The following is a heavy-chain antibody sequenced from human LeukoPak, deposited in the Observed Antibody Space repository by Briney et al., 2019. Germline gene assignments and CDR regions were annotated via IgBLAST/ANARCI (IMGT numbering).Heavy chain of an antibody. V-gene: IGHV3-23*01. D-gene: IGHD1-7*01. CDR3: AKDERNWNYNLASQTYD. Sequence: GGSLRLACAASGFRFSSYAMSWVRQAPGKGLEWVSAISGSGVSTYYADSVKGRFAVSRDNSKNTLYLQMSSLRAEDTAVYYCAKDERNWNYNLASQTYDWGQGTLVTVSS. J-gene: IGHJ4*02. CDR2: ISGSGVST. CDR1: GFRFSSYA.